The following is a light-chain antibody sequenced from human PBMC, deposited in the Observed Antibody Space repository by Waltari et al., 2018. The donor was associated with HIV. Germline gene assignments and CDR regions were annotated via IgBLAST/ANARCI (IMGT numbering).Light chain of an antibody. Sequence: QSVLTQSPSASGAPGQRVTISCSGSSSNIGSNTVNWYQQLPGTAPKLLIYSNNQRPAGVPDRVSGSKSGTSASLAISGLQSEDEAGYYCAAWDDSLNGWVFGGGTKLTVL. V-gene: IGLV1-44*01. J-gene: IGLJ3*02. CDR3: AAWDDSLNGWV. CDR1: SSNIGSNT. CDR2: SNN.